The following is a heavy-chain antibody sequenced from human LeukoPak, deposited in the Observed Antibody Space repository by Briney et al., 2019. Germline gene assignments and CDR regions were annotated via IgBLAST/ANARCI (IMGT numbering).Heavy chain of an antibody. Sequence: PGGSLRLSCAASGFTFSSYGMHWVRQAPGKGLEWVAVISYDGSNKYYADSVKGRFTISRDNSKNTLYLQMNSLGAEDTAVYYCAKDFGSGSFWGQGTLVTVSS. D-gene: IGHD1-26*01. V-gene: IGHV3-30*18. CDR1: GFTFSSYG. J-gene: IGHJ4*02. CDR2: ISYDGSNK. CDR3: AKDFGSGSF.